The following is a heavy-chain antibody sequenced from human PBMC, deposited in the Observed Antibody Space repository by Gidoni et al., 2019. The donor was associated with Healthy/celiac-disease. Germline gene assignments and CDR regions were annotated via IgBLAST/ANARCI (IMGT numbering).Heavy chain of an antibody. CDR2: IGGSGGST. CDR3: AKDDILTGYYS. Sequence: EVQLLESGGGLVQPGGSLRLSCSASGFTFSSYAMSWVRQAPVKGLVWVSAIGGSGGSTNYADSVKGRFTISRDNSKNTLYLQMNSLRAEDTAVYYCAKDDILTGYYSWGQGTLVTVSS. J-gene: IGHJ5*02. CDR1: GFTFSSYA. D-gene: IGHD3-9*01. V-gene: IGHV3-23*01.